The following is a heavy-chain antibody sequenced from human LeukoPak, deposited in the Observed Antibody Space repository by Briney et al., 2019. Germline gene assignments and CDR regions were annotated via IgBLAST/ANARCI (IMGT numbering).Heavy chain of an antibody. V-gene: IGHV4-59*01. CDR2: IYYSGST. D-gene: IGHD1-7*01. CDR1: GGSISSYY. Sequence: SETLSLTCTVSGGSISSYYWSWIRQPPGKGLEWIGYIYYSGSTNYNPSLKSRVTISVDTSKNQFSLKLSSVTAADAAVYYCARVFSPTGTTYVDWFDPWGQGTLVTVSS. J-gene: IGHJ5*02. CDR3: ARVFSPTGTTYVDWFDP.